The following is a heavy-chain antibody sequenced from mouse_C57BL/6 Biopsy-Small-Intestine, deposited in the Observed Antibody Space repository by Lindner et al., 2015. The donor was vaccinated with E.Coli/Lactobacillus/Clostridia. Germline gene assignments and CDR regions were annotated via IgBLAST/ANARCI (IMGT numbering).Heavy chain of an antibody. V-gene: IGHV1-63*02. CDR2: IYPGGGYT. CDR3: ARGDYYDGSYDY. D-gene: IGHD1-1*01. Sequence: VQLQESGAELVRPGTSVKMSCKAAGYHLQLTTWIGWVKQRPGHGLEWIGDIYPGGGYTNYNEKFKGKATLTADTSSSTAYMQLSSLTSEDSAIYYCARGDYYDGSYDYWGQGTTLTVSS. J-gene: IGHJ2*01. CDR1: GYHLQLTTW.